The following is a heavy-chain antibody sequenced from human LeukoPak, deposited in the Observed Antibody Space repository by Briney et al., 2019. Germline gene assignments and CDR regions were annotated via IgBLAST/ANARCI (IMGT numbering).Heavy chain of an antibody. J-gene: IGHJ5*02. Sequence: PSETLSLTCSVSGDSISSRSFYWGWIRQPPGKGLEWIGRIYYSGNTYYNPSLKSRGTLSVDTSKNQFSLKLSSVTAADTAVYDCARHSLDIVVVISATDSWFDPWGQGTLVTVSS. D-gene: IGHD2-15*01. V-gene: IGHV4-39*01. CDR3: ARHSLDIVVVISATDSWFDP. CDR2: IYYSGNT. CDR1: GDSISSRSFY.